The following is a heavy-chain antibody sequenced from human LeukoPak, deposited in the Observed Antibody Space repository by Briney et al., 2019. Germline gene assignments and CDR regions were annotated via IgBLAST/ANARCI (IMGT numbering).Heavy chain of an antibody. CDR3: ARSADNYYYDSSGYYSLDY. CDR1: GGTFSSYA. V-gene: IGHV1-69*01. D-gene: IGHD3-22*01. Sequence: ASVKVSCKASGGTFSSYAISWVRQAPGQGLEWMGGIIPIFGTANYAQKFQGRVPITADESTSTAYMELSSLRSEDTAVYYCARSADNYYYDSSGYYSLDYWGQGTLVTVSS. CDR2: IIPIFGTA. J-gene: IGHJ4*02.